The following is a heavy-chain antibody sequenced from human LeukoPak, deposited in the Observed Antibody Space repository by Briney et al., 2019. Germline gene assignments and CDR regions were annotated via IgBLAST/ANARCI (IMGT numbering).Heavy chain of an antibody. V-gene: IGHV1-2*02. CDR3: ALAGVETASGRAFDI. CDR1: GCTFTGYY. J-gene: IGHJ3*02. D-gene: IGHD2-21*02. CDR2: INPNSGGT. Sequence: ASVKVSCKASGCTFTGYYMHWVRQAPGQGLEWMGWINPNSGGTNYAQKFQGRVTMTRDTSISTAYMELSRLRSDDTAVYYCALAGVETASGRAFDIWGQGTMVTVSS.